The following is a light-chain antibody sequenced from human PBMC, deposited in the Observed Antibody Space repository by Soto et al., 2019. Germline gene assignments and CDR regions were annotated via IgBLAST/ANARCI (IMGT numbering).Light chain of an antibody. V-gene: IGKV1-5*01. Sequence: IQVTQSPSTLSASVVDTVTITCRASQSVSIWLAWYQKKPGKAPKVLIWDASTLQRGVPSRFSGSGSGTEFTLTISSLQPEDFATYYCQHYNSYSEAFGQGTKVDI. J-gene: IGKJ1*01. CDR1: QSVSIW. CDR2: DAS. CDR3: QHYNSYSEA.